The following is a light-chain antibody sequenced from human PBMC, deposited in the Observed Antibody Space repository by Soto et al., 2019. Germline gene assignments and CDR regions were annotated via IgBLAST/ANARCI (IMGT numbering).Light chain of an antibody. J-gene: IGKJ5*01. CDR1: QDISNY. CDR3: QQSYSTPIT. CDR2: DAS. Sequence: DIQMTQSPSSLSASVGDRVTITCQASQDISNYLNRYQQKPGKAPKLLIYDASNLETGVPSRFSGSGSGTDFTLTINSLHPEDFATYYCQQSYSTPITFGQGTRLEIK. V-gene: IGKV1-39*01.